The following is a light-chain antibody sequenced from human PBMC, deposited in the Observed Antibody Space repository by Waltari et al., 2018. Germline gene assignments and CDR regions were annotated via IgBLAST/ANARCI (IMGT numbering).Light chain of an antibody. CDR1: RSNIGTTT. V-gene: IGLV1-44*01. Sequence: QSVLTQPPSASGTPGQGVTISCSGSRSNIGTTTVKWYQQLPGTAPKVLMYSNNQRPSGVPDRFSGSKSGTSASLAVSGLQSEDEGDYYCATWDDSLNGVVFGGGTKLTVL. CDR3: ATWDDSLNGVV. CDR2: SNN. J-gene: IGLJ2*01.